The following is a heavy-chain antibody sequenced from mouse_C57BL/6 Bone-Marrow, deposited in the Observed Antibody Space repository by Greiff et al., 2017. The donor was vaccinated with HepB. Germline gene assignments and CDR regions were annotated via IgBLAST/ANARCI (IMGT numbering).Heavy chain of an antibody. D-gene: IGHD1-1*01. Sequence: QVHVKQPGAELVKPGASVKLSCKASGYTFTSYWMQWVKQRPGQGLEWIGEIDPSDSYTNYNQKFKGKATLTVDTASSTAYMQLSSLTSEDYAVYYCARTTTVAYYYAMDYWGQGTSVTVSS. CDR3: ARTTTVAYYYAMDY. CDR1: GYTFTSYW. J-gene: IGHJ4*01. CDR2: IDPSDSYT. V-gene: IGHV1-50*01.